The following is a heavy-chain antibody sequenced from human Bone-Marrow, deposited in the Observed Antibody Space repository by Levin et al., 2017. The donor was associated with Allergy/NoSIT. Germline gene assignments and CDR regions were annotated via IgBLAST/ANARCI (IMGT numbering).Heavy chain of an antibody. Sequence: ASVKVSCKASGYTFTDYYLHWFRQSPGQGPEWMGWIYGDSGDTRYAQKFQGRVTMTRDTSISTAYMELRGLTSADPAVYYCARVLHTGSGYFYYWGPGTLVPVSS. J-gene: IGHJ4*02. CDR3: ARVLHTGSGYFYY. D-gene: IGHD6-19*01. V-gene: IGHV1-2*02. CDR2: IYGDSGDT. CDR1: GYTFTDYY.